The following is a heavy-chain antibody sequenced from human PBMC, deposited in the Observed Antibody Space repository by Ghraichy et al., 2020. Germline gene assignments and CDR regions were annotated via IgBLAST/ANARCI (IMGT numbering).Heavy chain of an antibody. CDR1: GFTFSNFW. D-gene: IGHD1-1*01. V-gene: IGHV3-7*01. J-gene: IGHJ6*02. CDR2: IKPDESEK. CDR3: ARPRQPYYYYAMDV. Sequence: GGSLRLSCAASGFTFSNFWMAWVRQAPGKGLEWVANIKPDESEKYCVDSVKGRFTISRDNAKNSLYLQMNSLRAEDTAVYYCARPRQPYYYYAMDVWGQGTTVTVSS.